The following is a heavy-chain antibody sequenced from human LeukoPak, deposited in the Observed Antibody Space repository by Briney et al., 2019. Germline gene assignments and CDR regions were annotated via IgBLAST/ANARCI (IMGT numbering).Heavy chain of an antibody. V-gene: IGHV4-59*01. J-gene: IGHJ6*02. Sequence: PSETLSLTCTVSGGSISSYYWSWIRQPPGKGLEWIGYIYYSGSTNYNPSLKSRVTISVDTSKNQFSLKLSSVTAADTAVYYCAREGRDYDFWSGYSSDYYYGMDVWGQGTTVTVSS. CDR3: AREGRDYDFWSGYSSDYYYGMDV. CDR1: GGSISSYY. CDR2: IYYSGST. D-gene: IGHD3-3*01.